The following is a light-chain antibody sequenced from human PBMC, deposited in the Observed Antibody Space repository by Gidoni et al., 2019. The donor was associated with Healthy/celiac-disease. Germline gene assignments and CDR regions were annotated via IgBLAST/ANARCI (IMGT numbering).Light chain of an antibody. V-gene: IGKV1-39*01. J-gene: IGKJ1*01. CDR2: AAS. Sequence: DIQITQSPSSLSASVGDRVTITCRASQSISSYLNWYQQKPGKAPKLLIYAASSLQSGVPSRFSGSGSGTDFTLTISSLQPEDFATYYCQQSYSTLTWTFXQXTKVEIK. CDR3: QQSYSTLTWT. CDR1: QSISSY.